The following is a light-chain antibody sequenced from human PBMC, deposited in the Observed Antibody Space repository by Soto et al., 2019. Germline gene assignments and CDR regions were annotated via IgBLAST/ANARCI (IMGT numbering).Light chain of an antibody. Sequence: EIVLTQSPATLSLSPGERATLSCRASQSVTSYLAWYQQKPGQAPRLLIYDASNRATGMPARFSGSGSGTDFTLTISSLDPEDFAVYYCQQSSNWPPITFGHGTRLEIK. CDR2: DAS. CDR3: QQSSNWPPIT. CDR1: QSVTSY. V-gene: IGKV3-11*01. J-gene: IGKJ5*01.